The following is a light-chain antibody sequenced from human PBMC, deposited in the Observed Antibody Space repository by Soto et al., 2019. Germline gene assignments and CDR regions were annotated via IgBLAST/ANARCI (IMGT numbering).Light chain of an antibody. J-gene: IGLJ2*01. Sequence: QSALTQPASVSGSPGQSITISCTGTTSDVGGYDYVSWYQQHPGKAPKLMIYDVTNRPSGVSNRFSGSKSGNTASLTISGLQAADEADYYCSSYTSITNVDVVFGGGTKLTVL. V-gene: IGLV2-14*03. CDR2: DVT. CDR3: SSYTSITNVDVV. CDR1: TSDVGGYDY.